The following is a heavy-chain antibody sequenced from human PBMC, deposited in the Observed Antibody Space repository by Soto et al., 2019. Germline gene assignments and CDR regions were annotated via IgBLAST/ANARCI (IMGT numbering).Heavy chain of an antibody. CDR3: ASSGGGEDY. Sequence: QVQLQESGPGLVKPSGTLSLSCAVSGGSISSSHWWTWVRQPPGKGLEWIGEIYHSGSTNYNPSLKRRVTISVDTPRNQFSLNLSSVTAAETAVYYCASSGGGEDYWGQGILVTVSS. J-gene: IGHJ4*02. D-gene: IGHD3-16*01. CDR2: IYHSGST. CDR1: GGSISSSHW. V-gene: IGHV4-4*02.